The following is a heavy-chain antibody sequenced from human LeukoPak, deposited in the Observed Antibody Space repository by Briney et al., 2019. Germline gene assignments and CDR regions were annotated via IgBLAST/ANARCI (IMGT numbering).Heavy chain of an antibody. V-gene: IGHV1-18*01. CDR2: ISAYNGNT. J-gene: IGHJ3*02. D-gene: IGHD3-22*01. CDR1: GYTFTSYG. Sequence: GASVKVSCKASGYTFTSYGISWVRQAPGQGLEWMGWISAYNGNTNYAQKPQGRVTMTTDTSTSTAYMELRSLRSDDTAVYYCASLEGYYYDSSGTDAFDIWGQGTMVTVSS. CDR3: ASLEGYYYDSSGTDAFDI.